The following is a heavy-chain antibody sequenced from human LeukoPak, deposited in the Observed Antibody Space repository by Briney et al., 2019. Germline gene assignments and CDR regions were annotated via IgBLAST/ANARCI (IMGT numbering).Heavy chain of an antibody. V-gene: IGHV3-53*01. J-gene: IGHJ4*02. CDR3: MTAAGYNFGQY. CDR1: GLTVNNNY. D-gene: IGHD5-18*01. Sequence: GGSLRLSCAASGLTVNNNYISWVRQAPGKGLEWVSALYIGGNTYYADSVRGRFAISRDNSKNTLYLQMNSLRAEDTAIYYCMTAAGYNFGQYRGQGTLVTVSS. CDR2: LYIGGNT.